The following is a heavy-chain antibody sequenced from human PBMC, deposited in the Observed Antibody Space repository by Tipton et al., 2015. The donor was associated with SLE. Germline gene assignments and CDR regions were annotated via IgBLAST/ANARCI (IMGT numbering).Heavy chain of an antibody. CDR3: ARSPYCSSTSCYTADD. V-gene: IGHV4-59*12. CDR1: GGSISSYY. D-gene: IGHD2-2*02. Sequence: LRLSCTVSGGSISSYYWSWIRQPPGKGLEWIGYIYYSGSTNYNPSLKSRVTISVDTSKNQFSLKLSSVTAADTAVYYCARSPYCSSTSCYTADDWGQGTLVTVSS. J-gene: IGHJ4*02. CDR2: IYYSGST.